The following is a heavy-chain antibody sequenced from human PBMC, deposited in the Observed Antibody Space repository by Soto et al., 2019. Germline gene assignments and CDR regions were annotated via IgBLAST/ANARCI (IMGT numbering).Heavy chain of an antibody. CDR2: IYSGGTT. D-gene: IGHD3-10*01. CDR1: GLSVSGNH. CDR3: ARVLSGIDP. Sequence: GGSLRLSCAASGLSVSGNHMTWVRQAPGKGLEWVSLIYSGGTTYYADSVKGRFTISRDNSKNMLYLQMNSLKTEDTAVYYCARVLSGIDPWGQGILVTVSS. J-gene: IGHJ5*02. V-gene: IGHV3-53*05.